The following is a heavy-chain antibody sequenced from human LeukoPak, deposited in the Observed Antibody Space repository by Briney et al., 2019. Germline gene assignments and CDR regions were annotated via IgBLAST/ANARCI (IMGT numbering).Heavy chain of an antibody. V-gene: IGHV4-38-2*01. CDR1: GYSISSGYY. CDR2: IYHSGST. J-gene: IGHJ3*02. Sequence: SETLSLTCAVSGYSISSGYYWGWIRQPPGKGLEWIGSIYHSGSTYYNPSLKSRVTISVDTPKNQLSLKLSSVTAADTAVYYCARTTRNYPWDAFDIWGQGTMVTVSS. CDR3: ARTTRNYPWDAFDI. D-gene: IGHD1-14*01.